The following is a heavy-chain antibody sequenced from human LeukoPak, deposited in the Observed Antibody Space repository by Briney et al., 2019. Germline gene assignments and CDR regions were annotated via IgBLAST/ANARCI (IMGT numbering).Heavy chain of an antibody. D-gene: IGHD1-1*01. CDR2: IKQDGSEK. CDR3: ATDRDWTLLDY. CDR1: GFTFSGNW. J-gene: IGHJ4*02. Sequence: GGSLRLSCAASGFTFSGNWMSWVRQATGKGLEWVANIKQDGSEKNYVDSVKGRFTISRDNAKNSLYLQMNSLRVEDTAVYYCATDRDWTLLDYWGQGTLVTVSS. V-gene: IGHV3-7*01.